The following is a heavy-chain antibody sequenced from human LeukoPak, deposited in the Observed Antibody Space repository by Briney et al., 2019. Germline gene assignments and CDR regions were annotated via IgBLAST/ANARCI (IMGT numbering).Heavy chain of an antibody. CDR2: IYYSGST. J-gene: IGHJ5*02. CDR1: GGSISSSSYY. Sequence: KASETLSLTCTVSGGSISSSSYYWGWIRQPPGKGLEWIGSIYYSGSTYYNPSLKSRVTISVDTSKNQFSLKLSSVTAADTAVYYCARRWDYGDPPDPWGQGTLVTVSS. CDR3: ARRWDYGDPPDP. V-gene: IGHV4-39*01. D-gene: IGHD4-17*01.